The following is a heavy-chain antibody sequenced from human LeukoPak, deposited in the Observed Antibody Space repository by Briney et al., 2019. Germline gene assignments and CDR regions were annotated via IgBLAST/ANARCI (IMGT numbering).Heavy chain of an antibody. J-gene: IGHJ5*02. CDR3: ARVGYCSSTSCYGYNWFDP. D-gene: IGHD2-2*03. V-gene: IGHV1-8*01. CDR2: MNPNSGNT. Sequence: ASVKVSCKASGYTFTSYDINWVRQATGQGLEWMGWMNPNSGNTGYAQKFQGRVTMTRNTSISTAYMELSSLRSEDTAVYYCARVGYCSSTSCYGYNWFDPWGQGTPVTVSS. CDR1: GYTFTSYD.